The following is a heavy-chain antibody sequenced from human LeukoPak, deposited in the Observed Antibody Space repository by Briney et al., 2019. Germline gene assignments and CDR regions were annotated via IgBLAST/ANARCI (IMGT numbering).Heavy chain of an antibody. CDR1: GFTLNTNY. Sequence: GGSLRLSCAASGFTLNTNYMNWVRQVPGKGLEWVSVIYAGGNTYYADSVKERFTISRDNSRNTLYLQMNSLRGDDTAVYYCAREVYSSTWFDLWGQGALATVSS. J-gene: IGHJ4*02. V-gene: IGHV3-66*01. D-gene: IGHD6-13*01. CDR2: IYAGGNT. CDR3: AREVYSSTWFDL.